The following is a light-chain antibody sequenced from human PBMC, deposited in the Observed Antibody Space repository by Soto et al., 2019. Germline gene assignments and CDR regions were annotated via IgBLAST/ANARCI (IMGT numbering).Light chain of an antibody. J-gene: IGKJ5*01. CDR2: DAS. CDR3: QQRSNWPFI. Sequence: EIVLTQSPATLSLSPGERATLSCRASQSVNTYLAWYQQKPGQAPRLLIYDASNRATGSPPRFSGSGSGTDFTLTIISLEPEDFAVYYCQQRSNWPFIFGQGTRLGIK. V-gene: IGKV3-11*01. CDR1: QSVNTY.